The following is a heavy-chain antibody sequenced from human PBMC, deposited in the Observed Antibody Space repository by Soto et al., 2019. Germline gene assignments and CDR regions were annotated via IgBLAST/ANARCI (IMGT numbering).Heavy chain of an antibody. CDR3: AREAPVALGVTNSMDV. D-gene: IGHD3-3*02. V-gene: IGHV4-31*03. J-gene: IGHJ6*02. CDR2: IYYSGNT. CDR1: GGSISSGYY. Sequence: PSETLSLTCTVSGGSISSGYYWSWIRQHPVKGLEWIGYIYYSGNTYYNPSLKSRVSISLDTSKSQFSLKLDSVTAADTAVYYCAREAPVALGVTNSMDVWGQGTTV.